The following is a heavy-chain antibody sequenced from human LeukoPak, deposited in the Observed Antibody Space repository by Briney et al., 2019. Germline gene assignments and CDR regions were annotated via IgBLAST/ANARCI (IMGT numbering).Heavy chain of an antibody. J-gene: IGHJ4*02. CDR1: GFTFSSYA. D-gene: IGHD3-10*01. CDR2: INDSGGST. CDR3: ATSGFGSGSYYAAFDY. V-gene: IGHV3-23*01. Sequence: PGGSLRLSCAASGFTFSSYAMSWVRQAPGKGLEWASVINDSGGSTYYADSVRGRFTISRDNSKNTMYLQMNSLRAEDTAVYYCATSGFGSGSYYAAFDYWGQGTLVTVSS.